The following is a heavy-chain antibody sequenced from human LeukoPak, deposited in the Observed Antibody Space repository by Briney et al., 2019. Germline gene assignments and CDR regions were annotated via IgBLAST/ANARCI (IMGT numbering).Heavy chain of an antibody. Sequence: GGSLRLSCAASGFTVSSNYMSWVRQAPGKGLEWVSVIYSGGSTYYADSVKGRFTISRHNSKNTLYLQMNSLRAEDTAVYYCARCSSSWGSYYYGMDVWGQGITVTVSS. V-gene: IGHV3-53*04. J-gene: IGHJ6*02. D-gene: IGHD6-13*01. CDR3: ARCSSSWGSYYYGMDV. CDR2: IYSGGST. CDR1: GFTVSSNY.